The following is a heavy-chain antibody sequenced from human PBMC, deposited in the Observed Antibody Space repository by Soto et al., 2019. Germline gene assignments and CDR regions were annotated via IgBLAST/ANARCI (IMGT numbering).Heavy chain of an antibody. D-gene: IGHD5-18*01. CDR1: GGSISSGDYY. CDR3: ARGYGRNFDY. Sequence: PSETLSLACTVSGGSISSGDYYWSWIRQPPGKGLEWIGYIYYTGSTNYNPSLKSRVTISVDTSKNQFSLRLSSVTAADTAVYYCARGYGRNFDYWGQGTLVTVSS. V-gene: IGHV4-30-4*01. CDR2: IYYTGST. J-gene: IGHJ4*02.